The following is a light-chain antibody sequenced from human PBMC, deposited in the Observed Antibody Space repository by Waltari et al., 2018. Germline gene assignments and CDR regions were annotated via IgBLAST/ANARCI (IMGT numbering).Light chain of an antibody. Sequence: QSALTQPASVSGSPGQSVTIFCTGTSNDVGVYNSVSWYQEHPGQAPRVIIYDVIDRTYGVSDRFSGSTSGNTAYLTISGLQDEDEADYYCSSQSSNNVVLFGGGTKLTVL. J-gene: IGLJ2*01. V-gene: IGLV2-14*01. CDR1: SNDVGVYNS. CDR3: SSQSSNNVVL. CDR2: DVI.